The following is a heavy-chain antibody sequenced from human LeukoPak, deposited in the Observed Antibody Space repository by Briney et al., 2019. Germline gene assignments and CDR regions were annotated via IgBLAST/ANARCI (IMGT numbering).Heavy chain of an antibody. CDR3: ARSRGSSGSYPFDY. D-gene: IGHD1-26*01. CDR2: ISSSSSTI. J-gene: IGHJ4*02. Sequence: GGSLRLSCAASGFTFSSYSMNWVRQAPGKGLEWVSYISSSSSTIYYAGSVKGRFTISRDNAKNSLFLQMNSLRAEDTAVYYCARSRGSSGSYPFDYWGRGTLVTVSS. CDR1: GFTFSSYS. V-gene: IGHV3-48*01.